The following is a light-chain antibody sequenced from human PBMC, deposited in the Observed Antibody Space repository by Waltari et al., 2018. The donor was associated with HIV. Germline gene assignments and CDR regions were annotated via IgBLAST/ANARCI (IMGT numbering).Light chain of an antibody. CDR3: AAWDDTLSVL. J-gene: IGLJ2*01. V-gene: IGLV1-47*01. CDR2: RNN. Sequence: QSVLTPPPSASGTPGQRVTISCSGSSSNIGSKYVYWYQKLPGSAPKLLIYRNNQRPSGVPDRFSGSKSGTSASLAISGLRSEDEADYYCAAWDDTLSVLFGGGTKLTV. CDR1: SSNIGSKY.